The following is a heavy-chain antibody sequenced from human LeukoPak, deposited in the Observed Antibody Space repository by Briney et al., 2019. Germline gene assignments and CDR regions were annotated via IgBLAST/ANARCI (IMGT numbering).Heavy chain of an antibody. CDR3: ARESVAGRTIAY. CDR1: GGSISSYY. Sequence: PSETLSLTCTVSGGSISSYYWSWIRQPPGKGLEWIGYIYYSGSTNYNPSLKSRVTISVDTSKNQFSLKLSSVTAADTAVYYCARESVAGRTIAYWGQGTLVTVSS. D-gene: IGHD6-19*01. V-gene: IGHV4-59*01. CDR2: IYYSGST. J-gene: IGHJ4*02.